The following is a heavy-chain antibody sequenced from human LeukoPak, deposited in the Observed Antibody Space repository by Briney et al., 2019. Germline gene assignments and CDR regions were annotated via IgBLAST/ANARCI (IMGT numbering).Heavy chain of an antibody. CDR3: ARVRAACKDDY. Sequence: SVKVSCKASGGTFISYAITWVRQAPGQGLEWMGRIIPIVNVANYAQKFQGRDRLTADQYRSTASKELRRLRCDDTGVYYCARVRAACKDDYLGQGTLVIVSS. CDR1: GGTFISYA. V-gene: IGHV1-69*04. J-gene: IGHJ4*02. CDR2: IIPIVNVA. D-gene: IGHD6-13*01.